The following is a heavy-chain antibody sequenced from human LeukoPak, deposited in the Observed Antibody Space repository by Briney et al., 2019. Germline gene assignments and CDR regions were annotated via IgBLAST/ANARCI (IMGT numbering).Heavy chain of an antibody. CDR2: IGSSGDIT. CDR1: GFTFSSYA. CDR3: AKDVDNGDYVVY. J-gene: IGHJ4*02. Sequence: GGSLRLSCAASGFTFSSYAMSWVRQAPGTGLEWVSSIGSSGDITYYADSVKGRFTISRDNSKNTLYLQMNSLRAEDTAVYYCAKDVDNGDYVVYWGQGTLVTVSS. D-gene: IGHD4-17*01. V-gene: IGHV3-23*01.